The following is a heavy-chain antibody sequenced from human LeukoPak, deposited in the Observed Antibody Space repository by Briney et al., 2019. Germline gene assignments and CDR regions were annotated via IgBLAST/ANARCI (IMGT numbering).Heavy chain of an antibody. CDR1: GFGFSSYA. CDR2: ISAGGGST. D-gene: IGHD4-17*01. J-gene: IGHJ6*02. Sequence: GGSLRLSCAASGFGFSSYAMSWVRQAPGKGLEWVSAISAGGGSTYYADSMKGRFTISRDNSKNTLYLQMNSLRAEDTAVYYCAAGTTVTTWSYYYYGMDVWGQGTTVTVSS. CDR3: AAGTTVTTWSYYYYGMDV. V-gene: IGHV3-23*01.